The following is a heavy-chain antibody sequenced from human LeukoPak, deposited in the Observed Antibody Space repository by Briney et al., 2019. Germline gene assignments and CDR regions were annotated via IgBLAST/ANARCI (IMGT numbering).Heavy chain of an antibody. V-gene: IGHV3-23*01. CDR3: ASGNRRYFPFDY. CDR2: ISGSGGST. Sequence: GGFLRLSCAASGFTFSSYAMSWVRQAPGKGLEWVSAISGSGGSTYYADSVKGRFTISRDNSKNTLYLQMNSLRAEDTAVYYCASGNRRYFPFDYWGQGTLVTVSS. J-gene: IGHJ4*02. CDR1: GFTFSSYA. D-gene: IGHD1/OR15-1a*01.